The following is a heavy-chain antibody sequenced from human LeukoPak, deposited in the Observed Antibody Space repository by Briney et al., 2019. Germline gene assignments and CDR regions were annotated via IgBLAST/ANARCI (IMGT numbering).Heavy chain of an antibody. Sequence: SETLSLTCAVYGGSFSGYYWTWIRQTPEKGLEWIGEMNPSGSTSYNPSLKSRVTISVDTSKNQFSLKLSSVTAADMAVYYCARGRQDVTMIVVVMTAVSYYLDVWGKGTRSPSP. J-gene: IGHJ6*03. CDR3: ARGRQDVTMIVVVMTAVSYYLDV. V-gene: IGHV4-34*01. D-gene: IGHD3-22*01. CDR2: MNPSGST. CDR1: GGSFSGYY.